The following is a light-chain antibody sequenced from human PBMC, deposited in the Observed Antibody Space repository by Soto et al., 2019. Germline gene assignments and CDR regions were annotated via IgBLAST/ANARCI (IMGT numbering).Light chain of an antibody. CDR3: LLSYSGARVV. J-gene: IGLJ2*01. V-gene: IGLV7-46*01. Sequence: QAVVTQEPSLTVSPGGTVTLTCGSSTGAVTSGHYPYWFQQKPGQARRTLIYDTSNKHSWTPARFSGSLLGGKAALTLSGAQPEDEAEYYCLLSYSGARVVFGGGTQLTVL. CDR2: DTS. CDR1: TGAVTSGHY.